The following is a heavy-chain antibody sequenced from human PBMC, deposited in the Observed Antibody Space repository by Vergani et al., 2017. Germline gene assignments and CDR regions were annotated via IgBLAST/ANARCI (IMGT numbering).Heavy chain of an antibody. CDR2: ISYDGSNK. J-gene: IGHJ6*03. D-gene: IGHD3-10*01. Sequence: QVQLVESGGGVVQPGRSLRLSCAASGFTFSSYSMHRVRQAPGKGLEWVAVISYDGSNKYYADSVKGRFTISRDNSKNTLYLQMNSLRAEDTAVYYCAKGRNGDFGDYYYYMDVWGKGTTVTVSS. V-gene: IGHV3-30*18. CDR1: GFTFSSYS. CDR3: AKGRNGDFGDYYYYMDV.